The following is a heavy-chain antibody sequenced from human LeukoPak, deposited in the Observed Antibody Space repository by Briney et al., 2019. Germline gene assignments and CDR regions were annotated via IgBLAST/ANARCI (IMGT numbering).Heavy chain of an antibody. CDR3: VRVWTRGRGDD. V-gene: IGHV3-48*03. D-gene: IGHD3-10*01. Sequence: QPGGSLRLSCAASGFTVSKNYYMNWVRQAPGKGLEWVSYISGSGSIIYYADSVKGRITISRDTAKNSLYLQMNSLRAEDTAVYYCVRVWTRGRGDDWGQGTLVTVSS. CDR2: ISGSGSII. J-gene: IGHJ4*02. CDR1: GFTVSKNYY.